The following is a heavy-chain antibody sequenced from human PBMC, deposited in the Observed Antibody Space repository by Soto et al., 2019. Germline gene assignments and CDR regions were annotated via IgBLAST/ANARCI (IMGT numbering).Heavy chain of an antibody. CDR1: GYPVTAYY. D-gene: IGHD3-3*01. V-gene: IGHV1-2*02. CDR2: INPATGAA. J-gene: IGHJ3*02. CDR3: ARGGGVGVAGSAAFDM. Sequence: QLHLVQSGAVVKKPGASVTVSCSASGYPVTAYYMHWVRQAPGRGLEWMGGINPATGAAKYTQTCQGRVTMTRDTSTSTVVIELSGLTSEDTAVFYCARGGGVGVAGSAAFDMWGQGTLVTVSS.